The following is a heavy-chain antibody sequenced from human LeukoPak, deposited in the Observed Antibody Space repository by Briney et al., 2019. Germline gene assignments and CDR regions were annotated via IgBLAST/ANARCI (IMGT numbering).Heavy chain of an antibody. CDR2: VYYSGST. D-gene: IGHD1-26*01. Sequence: SGTLSLTCTVSGGSISSSNSYYWGWIRQPPGKGLTWIGNVYYSGSTYYNPSLKSRLTVSVDTSKNQFSLKLSSVTAADTAVYYCARAAVGLDYWGQGTLVTVSS. J-gene: IGHJ4*02. CDR1: GGSISSSNSYY. V-gene: IGHV4-39*01. CDR3: ARAAVGLDY.